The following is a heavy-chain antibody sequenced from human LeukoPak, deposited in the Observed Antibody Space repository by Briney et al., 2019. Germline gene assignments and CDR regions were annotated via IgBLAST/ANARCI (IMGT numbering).Heavy chain of an antibody. D-gene: IGHD6-13*01. CDR2: IKQDGSEK. CDR3: AVAGFSSSWYFY. V-gene: IGHV3-7*01. Sequence: ETLSLTCAVYGGSFSGYYWSWIRQPPGKGLEWVANIKQDGSEKFYVDSVKGRFTISRDDAKTSLYLQMNSLGAEDTAVYYCAVAGFSSSWYFYWGQGTLVTVSS. J-gene: IGHJ4*02. CDR1: GGSFSGYY.